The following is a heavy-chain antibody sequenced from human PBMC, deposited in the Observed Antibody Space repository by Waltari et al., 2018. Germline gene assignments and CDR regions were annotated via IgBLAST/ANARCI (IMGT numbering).Heavy chain of an antibody. Sequence: EVQLVESGGVLVQPGGSLRLSCEASGFMFSRYWLNWFRQAPGKGLEWVANIKEDGSAQTYGDSVRGRFIISRDNAQNSLYLQMNYLRAEDTAVYYCARDGGASGSYDYWGQGTLVTVSS. J-gene: IGHJ4*02. CDR3: ARDGGASGSYDY. CDR1: GFMFSRYW. D-gene: IGHD3-10*01. V-gene: IGHV3-7*01. CDR2: IKEDGSAQ.